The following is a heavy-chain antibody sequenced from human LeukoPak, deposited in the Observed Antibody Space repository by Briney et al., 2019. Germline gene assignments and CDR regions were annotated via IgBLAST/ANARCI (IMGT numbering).Heavy chain of an antibody. CDR2: IRRDGSEK. CDR3: ARDGYNYVPFDY. Sequence: TGGSLRLSCAASGFTFSSYWMSWVRQAPGKGLEWVANIRRDGSEKYYVDSVKGRFTISRDNVKNSLYLQMNSLRSEDTAVYYCARDGYNYVPFDYWGQGTLVTVSS. D-gene: IGHD5-12*01. J-gene: IGHJ4*02. CDR1: GFTFSSYW. V-gene: IGHV3-7*03.